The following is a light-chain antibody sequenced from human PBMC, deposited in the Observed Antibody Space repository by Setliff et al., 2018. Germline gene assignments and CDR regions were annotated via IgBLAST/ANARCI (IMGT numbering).Light chain of an antibody. CDR2: DVS. CDR1: SSDVGSYDF. J-gene: IGLJ1*01. Sequence: SVLTQPASVSGSPGQSITISCSGTSSDVGSYDFVSWYQQYPGKAPKLIIYDVSSRPSGVSNRFSGSKAGNTASLTISGLQAEDEADYYCSAYTSSSTYVFGIGTKVTVL. CDR3: SAYTSSSTYV. V-gene: IGLV2-14*01.